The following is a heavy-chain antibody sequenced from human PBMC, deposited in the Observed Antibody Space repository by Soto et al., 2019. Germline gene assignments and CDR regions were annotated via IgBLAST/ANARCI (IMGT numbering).Heavy chain of an antibody. CDR1: GYTFTSYG. V-gene: IGHV1-18*01. Sequence: ASVKVSCKASGYTFTSYGISWVRQAPGQGLEWMGWISAYNGNTNYAQKLQGRVTMTTDTSTSTAYMELRSLRSDDTAVYYCARDVAPGELSLYHPWFDPWGQGTLVTVSS. CDR3: ARDVAPGELSLYHPWFDP. CDR2: ISAYNGNT. D-gene: IGHD3-16*02. J-gene: IGHJ5*02.